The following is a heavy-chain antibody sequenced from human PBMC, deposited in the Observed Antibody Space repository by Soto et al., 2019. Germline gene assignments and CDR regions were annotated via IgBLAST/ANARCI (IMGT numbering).Heavy chain of an antibody. CDR2: INPNSGGT. V-gene: IGHV1-2*04. J-gene: IGHJ6*02. D-gene: IGHD3-22*01. Sequence: GASVKVSCKASGYTFTGYYMHWVRQAPGQGLEWMGWINPNSGGTNYAQKFQGWVTMTRDTSISTAYMELSRLRSDDTAVYCCARDSGSGYFDYYYYYGMDVWGQGTTVTVSS. CDR3: ARDSGSGYFDYYYYYGMDV. CDR1: GYTFTGYY.